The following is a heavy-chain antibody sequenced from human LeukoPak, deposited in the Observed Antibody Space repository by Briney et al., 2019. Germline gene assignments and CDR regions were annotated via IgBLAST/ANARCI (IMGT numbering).Heavy chain of an antibody. D-gene: IGHD3-22*01. CDR1: GFTFNNFA. CDR2: ISASGDHT. Sequence: GRSLRLSCTASGFTFNNFAMSWVRQAPGKGLELVSVISASGDHTYYGDSAKGQFTISRDKSKSTLSLQMNSLRAEDTAVYYCAKDDSRAIDHFDYWGQGTLVTVYS. V-gene: IGHV3-23*01. CDR3: AKDDSRAIDHFDY. J-gene: IGHJ4*02.